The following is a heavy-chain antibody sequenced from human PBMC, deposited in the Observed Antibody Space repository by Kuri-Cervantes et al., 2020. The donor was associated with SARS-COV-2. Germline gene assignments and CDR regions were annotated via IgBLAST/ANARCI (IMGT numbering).Heavy chain of an antibody. J-gene: IGHJ6*03. CDR3: ARVRLKTFLNYMDV. CDR2: IKQDGSEK. D-gene: IGHD3-3*01. Sequence: ESLKISCAASGFTFSSYSMNWVRQAPGKGLEWVANIKQDGSEKYYVDSVKGRFTISRDNAKNSLYLQMNSLRAEDTAVYYCARVRLKTFLNYMDVWGKGTTVTVSS. V-gene: IGHV3-7*01. CDR1: GFTFSSYS.